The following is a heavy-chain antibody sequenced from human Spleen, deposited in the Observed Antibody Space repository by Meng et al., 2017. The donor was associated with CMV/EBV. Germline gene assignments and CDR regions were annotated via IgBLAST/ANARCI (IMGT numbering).Heavy chain of an antibody. Sequence: GGSLRLSCAASGFSVSDYTMNWVRQAPGKGLEWVSSISSGGSYIFYADSVKGRFTISRDNAKNSVHLQMNSLRPEDTAVYNCARGTGWYSYWGQGTLVTVSS. J-gene: IGHJ4*02. CDR1: GFSVSDYT. CDR3: ARGTGWYSY. CDR2: ISSGGSYI. V-gene: IGHV3-21*01. D-gene: IGHD6-19*01.